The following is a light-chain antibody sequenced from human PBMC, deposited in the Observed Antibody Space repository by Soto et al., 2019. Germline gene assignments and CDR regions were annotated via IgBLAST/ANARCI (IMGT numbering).Light chain of an antibody. V-gene: IGKV3-15*01. CDR3: QQYNNWPRIT. CDR1: QSVSSN. CDR2: GAS. Sequence: DIVMTQSPATLSVSPGERATLSCRASQSVSSNLAWYQQKPGQAPRLLIYGASTRATGIPARFSGSGSGTEFTLTISSLQSEDFAVYYCQQYNNWPRITFGPGTKVDIK. J-gene: IGKJ3*01.